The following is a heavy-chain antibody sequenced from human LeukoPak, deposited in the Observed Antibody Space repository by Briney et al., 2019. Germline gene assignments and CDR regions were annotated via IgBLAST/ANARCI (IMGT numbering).Heavy chain of an antibody. CDR2: INSDGSST. J-gene: IGHJ4*02. V-gene: IGHV3-74*01. CDR1: GFTFSSYW. D-gene: IGHD6-19*01. CDR3: ARGSRGWPADY. Sequence: PGGSLRLSCAASGFTFSSYWMHWVRHVPGKGLVWVSRINSDGSSTSYADSVKGRFTISRDNAKNTLYLQMNSLRAEDTAVYYCARGSRGWPADYWGQGTLVTVSS.